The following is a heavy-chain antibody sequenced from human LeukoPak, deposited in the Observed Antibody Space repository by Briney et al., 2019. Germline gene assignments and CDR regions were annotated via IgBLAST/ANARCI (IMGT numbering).Heavy chain of an antibody. CDR3: AKDRHSSSWPEYYFDY. Sequence: GGSLRLSCAASGFTFSSYSMNWVRQAPGKGLEWVSYISSSSSTIYYADSVKGRFTISRDNAKNSLYLQMNSLRAEDTAVYYCAKDRHSSSWPEYYFDYWGQGTLVTVSS. J-gene: IGHJ4*02. D-gene: IGHD6-13*01. V-gene: IGHV3-48*04. CDR2: ISSSSSTI. CDR1: GFTFSSYS.